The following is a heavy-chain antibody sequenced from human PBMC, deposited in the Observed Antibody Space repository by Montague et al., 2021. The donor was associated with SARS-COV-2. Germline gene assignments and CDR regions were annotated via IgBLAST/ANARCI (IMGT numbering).Heavy chain of an antibody. Sequence: SLRLSCAASGFAFSKYCMSWVRQAPGKGLECVANIKQDGNEIYYVDSVKGRFTASRDNAKNFLYLQMNDLRAEDTAVYYCARGHNYKGRLDSWGQGVLVTVSS. V-gene: IGHV3-7*01. D-gene: IGHD5-24*01. CDR3: ARGHNYKGRLDS. CDR1: GFAFSKYC. CDR2: IKQDGNEI. J-gene: IGHJ4*02.